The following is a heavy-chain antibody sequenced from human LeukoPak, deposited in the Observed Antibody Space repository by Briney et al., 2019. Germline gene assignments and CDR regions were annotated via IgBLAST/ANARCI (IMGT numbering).Heavy chain of an antibody. CDR3: ARDRVGILTGSYYYYGMDV. Sequence: SQTLCLTCTVSGGSISSGDYYWSWNRPPPGLDLEWFGYIYYSGSTSYNPSLKSRVTISVDTSKNQFSLKLSSVTAADTAVYYCARDRVGILTGSYYYYGMDVWGQGTTVTVSS. J-gene: IGHJ6*02. CDR2: IYYSGST. V-gene: IGHV4-30-4*01. CDR1: GGSISSGDYY. D-gene: IGHD3-9*01.